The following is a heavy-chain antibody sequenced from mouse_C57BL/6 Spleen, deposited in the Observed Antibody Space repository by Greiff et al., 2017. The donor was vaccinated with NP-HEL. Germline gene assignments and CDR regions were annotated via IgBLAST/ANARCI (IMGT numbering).Heavy chain of an antibody. CDR2: IYPSDSET. J-gene: IGHJ3*01. CDR1: GYTFTSYW. CDR3: ARSNYDPFAY. Sequence: QVQLQQPGAELVRPGSSVKLSCKASGYTFTSYWMDWVKQRPGQGLEWIGNIYPSDSETHYNQKFKDKATLTVDKSSSTAYMQLSSLTSEDSAVYYCARSNYDPFAYWGQGTLVTVSA. D-gene: IGHD2-4*01. V-gene: IGHV1-61*01.